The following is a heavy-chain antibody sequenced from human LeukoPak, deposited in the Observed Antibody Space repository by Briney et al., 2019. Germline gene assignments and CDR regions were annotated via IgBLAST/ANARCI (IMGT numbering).Heavy chain of an antibody. V-gene: IGHV3-21*01. D-gene: IGHD4-23*01. CDR1: GFVFSTHS. J-gene: IGHJ5*01. Sequence: GGSLRLSCAASGFVFSTHSMNWVRQAPGKGLEWVSWISSSNGDIYYADSVRGRLTISRDDAKKSLYLQMNSLRAEDTAVYYCVRDADGGNSWFDSWGQGTLVTVSS. CDR2: ISSSNGDI. CDR3: VRDADGGNSWFDS.